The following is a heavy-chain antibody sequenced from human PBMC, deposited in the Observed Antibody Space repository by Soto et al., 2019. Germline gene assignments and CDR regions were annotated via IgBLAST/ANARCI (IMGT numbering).Heavy chain of an antibody. Sequence: EVQLLESGGGVVQPGGSLRLSCAASGFTFSAYAMSWVRQAPGKGLQWVSGVGGSDTDKHYADSVRGRFTVSRYNSKNTLYLQMNSLRADDTAVYYCAKDATAVNGVWDPFDMWGQGTEVTVSS. CDR3: AKDATAVNGVWDPFDM. V-gene: IGHV3-23*01. D-gene: IGHD2-8*01. CDR1: GFTFSAYA. CDR2: VGGSDTDK. J-gene: IGHJ3*02.